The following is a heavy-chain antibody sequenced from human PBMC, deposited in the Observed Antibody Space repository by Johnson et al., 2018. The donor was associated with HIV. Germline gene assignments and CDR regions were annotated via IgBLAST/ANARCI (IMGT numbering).Heavy chain of an antibody. CDR2: ISYDGSNK. CDR3: AKCIWGSSLIDVLDM. Sequence: QLVESGGGVVQPGRSLRLSCAASGFTFSSYAMHWVRQAPGKGLEWVAVISYDGSNKYYADSVKGRFTISRDNSKNTLYLQMNSLRAEDTAVYYCAKCIWGSSLIDVLDMWGRGTTVIVSS. J-gene: IGHJ3*02. D-gene: IGHD3-16*01. CDR1: GFTFSSYA. V-gene: IGHV3-30*04.